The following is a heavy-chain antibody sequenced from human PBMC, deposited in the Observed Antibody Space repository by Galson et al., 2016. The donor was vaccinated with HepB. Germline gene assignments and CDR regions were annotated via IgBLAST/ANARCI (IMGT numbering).Heavy chain of an antibody. D-gene: IGHD3-10*01. Sequence: SVKVSCKASGFSFTTSTMQWVRQARGQRLEWIGRIVVGSGDTDYAQNFNERVTITRDMSTRTAYMELSSLKSEDTAVDYCAADYNYDSGSHGMDAGGQGTTVTFSS. J-gene: IGHJ6*02. V-gene: IGHV1-58*02. CDR3: AADYNYDSGSHGMDA. CDR1: GFSFTTST. CDR2: IVVGSGDT.